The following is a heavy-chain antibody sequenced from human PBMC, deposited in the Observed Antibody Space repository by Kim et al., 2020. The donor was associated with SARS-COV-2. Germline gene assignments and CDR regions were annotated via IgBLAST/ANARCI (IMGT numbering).Heavy chain of an antibody. V-gene: IGHV1-69*01. Sequence: GTANYARKFQGRVTTTAEESTSTAYMELSSLRSEDTAVYYCAGSISGFDPWGQGTLVTVSS. J-gene: IGHJ5*02. CDR3: AGSISGFDP. CDR2: GTA.